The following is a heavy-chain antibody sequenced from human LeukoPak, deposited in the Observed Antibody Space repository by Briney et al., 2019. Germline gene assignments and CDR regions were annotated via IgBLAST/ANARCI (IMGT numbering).Heavy chain of an antibody. CDR2: ISGSGGST. D-gene: IGHD2-15*01. J-gene: IGHJ1*01. Sequence: QPGGSLRLSCAASGFTFSSYAMSWVRQAPGKGREWVSAISGSGGSTYYADSVKGRFTISRDNSKNTRYLQMNSLRAEDTAVYYCAKVRGVAEYFQHWGQGTLVTVSS. CDR1: GFTFSSYA. CDR3: AKVRGVAEYFQH. V-gene: IGHV3-23*01.